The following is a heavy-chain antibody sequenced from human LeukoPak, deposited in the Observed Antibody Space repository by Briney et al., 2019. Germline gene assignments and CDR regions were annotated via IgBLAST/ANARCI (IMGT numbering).Heavy chain of an antibody. CDR3: ARGPYCGGACFEGSFDY. J-gene: IGHJ4*02. V-gene: IGHV4-30-2*01. Sequence: PSETLSLTCAVSGGSISSGGYSWSWIRQPPGKGLEWIGYIYHSGSTYYHPSLKSRVTISVGRSKNQFSLKLSSVTAADTAVYYCARGPYCGGACFEGSFDYWGQGTLVTVSS. CDR1: GGSISSGGYS. CDR2: IYHSGST. D-gene: IGHD2-21*02.